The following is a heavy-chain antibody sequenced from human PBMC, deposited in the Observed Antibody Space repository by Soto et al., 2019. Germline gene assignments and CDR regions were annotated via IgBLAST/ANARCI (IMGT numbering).Heavy chain of an antibody. CDR3: ARLRDSSSFIDY. Sequence: SETLSLTCTVSDDSISNNDYYGGWIRQPPGQGLEWIASINHRGTTYYNPSLKSRLTISVDTSKRQFSMRLTSVTAADTAVYYCARLRDSSSFIDYWGQGTLVTVSS. V-gene: IGHV4-39*01. J-gene: IGHJ4*02. CDR2: INHRGTT. CDR1: DDSISNNDYY. D-gene: IGHD6-13*01.